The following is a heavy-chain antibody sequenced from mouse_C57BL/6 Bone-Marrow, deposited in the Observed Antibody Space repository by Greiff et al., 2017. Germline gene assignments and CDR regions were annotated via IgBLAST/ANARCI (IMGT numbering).Heavy chain of an antibody. V-gene: IGHV1-61*01. CDR2: IYPSDSET. CDR3: ALYSKIAY. CDR1: GYTFTSYW. J-gene: IGHJ3*01. Sequence: QVQLQQPGAELVRPGSSVKLSCKASGYTFTSYWMAWVKQRPGQGLEWIGNIYPSDSETHYNQKFKGKATLTVDKSSSTAYMQLSSLTSEDSAVYYCALYSKIAYGGQGILVTVSA. D-gene: IGHD2-5*01.